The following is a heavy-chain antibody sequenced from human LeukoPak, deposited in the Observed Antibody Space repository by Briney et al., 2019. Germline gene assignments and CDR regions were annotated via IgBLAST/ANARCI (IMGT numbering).Heavy chain of an antibody. Sequence: ASVKVSFKASGYTFIDYYMHWVRQAPGRGLEWMGWINPNSGGTNYAQNFQGRVTLTRDTSVSTAYMELSSLRSDDTAVYYCASARENGDRGRAFDCWGQGTPVTVSS. CDR1: GYTFIDYY. CDR3: ASARENGDRGRAFDC. D-gene: IGHD7-27*01. CDR2: INPNSGGT. J-gene: IGHJ4*02. V-gene: IGHV1-2*02.